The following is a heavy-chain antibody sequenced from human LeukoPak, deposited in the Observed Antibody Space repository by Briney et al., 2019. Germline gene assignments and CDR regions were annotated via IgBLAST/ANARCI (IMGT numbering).Heavy chain of an antibody. Sequence: GGSLRLSCAASGFTFSSYAMHWVRQAPGKGLEWVAVISYDGSNKYYADSVKGRFTISRDNSKNTLYLQMNSLRAEDTAVYYCARDVGDYDEGDYFDYWGQGTLATVSS. V-gene: IGHV3-30-3*01. CDR3: ARDVGDYDEGDYFDY. D-gene: IGHD4-17*01. CDR2: ISYDGSNK. CDR1: GFTFSSYA. J-gene: IGHJ4*02.